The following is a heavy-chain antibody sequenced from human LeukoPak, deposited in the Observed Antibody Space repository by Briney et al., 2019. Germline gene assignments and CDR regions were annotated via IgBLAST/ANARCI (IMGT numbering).Heavy chain of an antibody. V-gene: IGHV4-59*01. CDR2: MYNSGST. D-gene: IGHD2-15*01. CDR1: GGSISSYH. J-gene: IGHJ5*02. Sequence: PSETLSLTCTVSGGSISSYHWSWFRQAPGKGLEWIGYMYNSGSTNFNPSLKSRVTISVDTSKNQFSLKLSSVTAADTAVYYCAKEGRDSGGYNGWFEPWGQGTLVTVSS. CDR3: AKEGRDSGGYNGWFEP.